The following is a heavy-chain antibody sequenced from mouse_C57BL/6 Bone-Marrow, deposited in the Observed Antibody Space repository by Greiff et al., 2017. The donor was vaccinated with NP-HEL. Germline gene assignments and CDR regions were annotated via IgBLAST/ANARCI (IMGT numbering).Heavy chain of an antibody. V-gene: IGHV5-17*01. D-gene: IGHD2-1*01. J-gene: IGHJ1*03. Sequence: EVQLVESGGGLVKPGGSLKLSCAASGFTFSDYGMHWVRQAPEKGLEWVAYISSGSSTIYYADTVKGRFTISRDNAKNTLFLKMTSLRSEDTAMYYCARDGNYPPCGFDVWGTGTTVTVSS. CDR1: GFTFSDYG. CDR2: ISSGSSTI. CDR3: ARDGNYPPCGFDV.